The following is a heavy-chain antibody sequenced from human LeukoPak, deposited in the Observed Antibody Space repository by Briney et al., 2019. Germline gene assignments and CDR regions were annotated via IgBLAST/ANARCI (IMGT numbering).Heavy chain of an antibody. CDR3: ATVGYNCSGGSCYWIDSYYYYYVDV. V-gene: IGHV1-24*01. Sequence: GASVKVSCKASGYTFTGYYMHWVRQAPGKGLEWMGGFDPEDGETIYAQKFQGRVTMTRDMSTSTVYMELSSLRSEDTAVYYCATVGYNCSGGSCYWIDSYYYYYVDVWGKGTTVTVSS. J-gene: IGHJ6*03. CDR2: FDPEDGET. D-gene: IGHD2-15*01. CDR1: GYTFTGYY.